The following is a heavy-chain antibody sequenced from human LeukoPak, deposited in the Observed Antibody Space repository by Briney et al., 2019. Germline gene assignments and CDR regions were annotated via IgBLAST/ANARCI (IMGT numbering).Heavy chain of an antibody. CDR3: ARTPYSSGRSDY. Sequence: ASVTVSYTASGYTFTSYGISWVRQAPGQGREGMGWISAYNGNTNYAQKLQGRVTMTTDTSTSTAYMELRSLRSDDTAVYYCARTPYSSGRSDYWGQGTLVTVSS. V-gene: IGHV1-18*01. CDR2: ISAYNGNT. J-gene: IGHJ4*02. CDR1: GYTFTSYG. D-gene: IGHD6-19*01.